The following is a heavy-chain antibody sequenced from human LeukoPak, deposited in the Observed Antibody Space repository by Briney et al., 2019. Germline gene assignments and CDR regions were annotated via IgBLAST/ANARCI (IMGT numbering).Heavy chain of an antibody. Sequence: GGSLRLSCAASGFSISSSAMNWVRQAPGKGLEWVSSINNVASHIYYAGSVRGRFTISRDNAKNSLYLQMNSLRAEDTALYYCAKDIETNPGAFDIWGQGTMVTVSS. J-gene: IGHJ3*02. CDR3: AKDIETNPGAFDI. CDR1: GFSISSSA. CDR2: INNVASHI. D-gene: IGHD1-14*01. V-gene: IGHV3-21*04.